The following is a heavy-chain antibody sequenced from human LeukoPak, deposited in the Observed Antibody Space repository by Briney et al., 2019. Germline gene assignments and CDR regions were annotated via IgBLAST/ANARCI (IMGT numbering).Heavy chain of an antibody. CDR2: IYYSGST. J-gene: IGHJ5*02. CDR1: GGSISSSSYY. V-gene: IGHV4-39*01. CDR3: ARHHALDYYGSGSYYYGWFDP. D-gene: IGHD3-10*01. Sequence: SETLSLTCTVSGGSISSSSYYWGSISQPPGKGLEWIGSIYYSGSTYYNPSLKSRVTISVDTSKNQFSLKLSSVTAADTAVYYCARHHALDYYGSGSYYYGWFDPWGQGTLVTVSS.